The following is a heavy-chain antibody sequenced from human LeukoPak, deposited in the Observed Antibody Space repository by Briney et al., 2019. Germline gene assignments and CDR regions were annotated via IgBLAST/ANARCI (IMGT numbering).Heavy chain of an antibody. Sequence: ASVKVSCKASGYTFTSYAMNWVRQAPGQGLEWMGWINTNTGNPAYAQGFTGRFVFSSDTSVSTAYLQISSLKAEDTAVYYCASSYATMIPYWGQGTLVTVSS. CDR1: GYTFTSYA. CDR2: INTNTGNP. CDR3: ASSYATMIPY. J-gene: IGHJ4*02. V-gene: IGHV7-4-1*02. D-gene: IGHD5-24*01.